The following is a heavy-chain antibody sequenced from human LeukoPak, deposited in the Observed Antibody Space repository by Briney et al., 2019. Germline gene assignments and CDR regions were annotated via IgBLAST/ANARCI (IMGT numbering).Heavy chain of an antibody. J-gene: IGHJ3*02. CDR2: LYHSGNT. D-gene: IGHD3-3*01. Sequence: SETLSLTCTVSGYSTSSGYSWGWIRQPPGKGLEWIATLYHSGNTHFDPSLKSRVTISLDTSKNQFSLKLSSVTAADTAVYYCAREGGAYYDFWSGYYEHAFDIWGQGTMVTVSS. CDR3: AREGGAYYDFWSGYYEHAFDI. CDR1: GYSTSSGYS. V-gene: IGHV4-38-2*02.